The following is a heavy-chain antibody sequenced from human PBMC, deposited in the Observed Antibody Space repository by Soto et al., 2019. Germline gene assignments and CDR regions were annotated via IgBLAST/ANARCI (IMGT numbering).Heavy chain of an antibody. CDR2: INSDGSST. D-gene: IGHD1-26*01. Sequence: PGGSLRLSCAASGFTFSSYWMHWVRQAPGKGLVWVSRINSDGSSTSYADSVKGRFTISRDNAKNTLYLQMNSLRAEDSAVYYCARVIGAKVGAFGYWGQGTLVTVS. CDR3: ARVIGAKVGAFGY. V-gene: IGHV3-74*01. J-gene: IGHJ4*02. CDR1: GFTFSSYW.